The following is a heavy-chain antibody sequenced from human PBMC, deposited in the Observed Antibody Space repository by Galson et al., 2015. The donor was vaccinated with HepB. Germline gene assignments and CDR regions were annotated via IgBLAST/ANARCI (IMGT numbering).Heavy chain of an antibody. CDR1: GYTFTSYA. J-gene: IGHJ3*02. Sequence: QSGAEVKKPGASVKVSCKASGYTFTSYAMHWVRQAPGQGLKWMGWISAYNGNTNYAQKLQGRVTMTTDTSTSTAYMELRSLRSDDTAVYYCARGGIAAAGPSRPSFRGRNAFDIWGQGTMVTVSS. CDR3: ARGGIAAAGPSRPSFRGRNAFDI. D-gene: IGHD6-13*01. CDR2: ISAYNGNT. V-gene: IGHV1-18*01.